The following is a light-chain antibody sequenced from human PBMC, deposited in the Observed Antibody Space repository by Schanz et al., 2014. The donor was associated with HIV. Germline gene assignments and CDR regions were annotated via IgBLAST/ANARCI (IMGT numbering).Light chain of an antibody. J-gene: IGKJ3*01. CDR1: QSIDNW. Sequence: DIQMTQSPSTLSASVGDRVSITCRASQSIDNWLAWYQQKPGKAPKLLISKAYSLESGVPSRFSGSGSGTDFTFTISSLQSEDIATYYCQQYNNLPPRFSFGPGTKVDIK. CDR2: KAY. CDR3: QQYNNLPPRFS. V-gene: IGKV1-5*03.